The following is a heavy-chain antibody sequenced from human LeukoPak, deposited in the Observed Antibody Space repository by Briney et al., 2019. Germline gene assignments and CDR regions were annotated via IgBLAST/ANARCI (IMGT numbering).Heavy chain of an antibody. D-gene: IGHD6-13*01. J-gene: IGHJ4*02. CDR2: ISDDGNDK. CDR1: GFTFRTYA. Sequence: PGRSLRLSCAASGFTFRTYAMHWVRQAPGKGLAWVAIISDDGNDKYYADSVKGRFTTSRDNSKNTLYLQMNSLRDEDTALYYCARGPSSSWHVFDYWGQGTLVTVSS. CDR3: ARGPSSSWHVFDY. V-gene: IGHV3-30-3*01.